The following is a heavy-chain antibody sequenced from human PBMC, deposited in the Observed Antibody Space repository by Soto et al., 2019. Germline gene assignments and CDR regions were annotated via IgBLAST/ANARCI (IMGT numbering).Heavy chain of an antibody. D-gene: IGHD2-15*01. CDR2: ISGSGGSI. V-gene: IGHV3-23*01. J-gene: IGHJ4*02. CDR3: ARVPTPDIVVVVAATQFDY. Sequence: GGSLRLSCAASGFTFSSYAMTWVRQAPGKGLEWVSVISGSGGSIYYADSVKGRFTISRDNSKNTLYLQMNSLRAEDTAVYYCARVPTPDIVVVVAATQFDYWGQGTLVTVS. CDR1: GFTFSSYA.